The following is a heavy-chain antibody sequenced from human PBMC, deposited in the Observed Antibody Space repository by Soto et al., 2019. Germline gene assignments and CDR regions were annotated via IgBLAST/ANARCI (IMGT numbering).Heavy chain of an antibody. Sequence: GGSLRLSCAASGFTFRNYWMHWVRQGPGQGLVWVSRISGDGTSTSYADSVKGRFSISRDNAKDTMYLQMNSLRVEDTAVYYCAKGSRGYSYGSHGMDVWGQGTTVTVSS. V-gene: IGHV3-74*01. CDR2: ISGDGTST. J-gene: IGHJ6*02. CDR1: GFTFRNYW. CDR3: AKGSRGYSYGSHGMDV. D-gene: IGHD5-18*01.